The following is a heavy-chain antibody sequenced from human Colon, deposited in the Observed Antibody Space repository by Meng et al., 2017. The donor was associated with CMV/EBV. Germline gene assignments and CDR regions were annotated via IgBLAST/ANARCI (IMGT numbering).Heavy chain of an antibody. V-gene: IGHV1-2*02. D-gene: IGHD6-19*01. CDR2: IRADGSAT. Sequence: PGASVRHSSKTSEYKPSNYYKHWVRLVPGQGLDWMGWIRADGSATNYAQKLRGRVTMTRDASVSTAYMELSGLTSDDTAVYFCVRSSGWSLFDYWGPGALVTVSS. CDR3: VRSSGWSLFDY. CDR1: EYKPSNYY. J-gene: IGHJ4*02.